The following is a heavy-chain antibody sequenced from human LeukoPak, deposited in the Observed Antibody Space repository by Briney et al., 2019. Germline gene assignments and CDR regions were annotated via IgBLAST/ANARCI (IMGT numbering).Heavy chain of an antibody. CDR2: IRSKAYGGTT. J-gene: IGHJ5*02. D-gene: IGHD2-2*02. CDR3: ARTNRQGYCSSTSCYTSYNWFDP. V-gene: IGHV3-49*04. CDR1: GFTFGDYA. Sequence: GGSLRLSCTASGFTFGDYAMSWVRQAPGKGLEWVGFIRSKAYGGTTEYAASVKGRFTISRDNYKNTLYLQMKSLSAEDTAGYYCARTNRQGYCSSTSCYTSYNWFDPWGQGTLVTVSS.